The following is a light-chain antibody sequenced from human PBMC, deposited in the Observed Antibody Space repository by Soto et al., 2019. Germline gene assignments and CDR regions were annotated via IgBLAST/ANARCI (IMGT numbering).Light chain of an antibody. CDR3: QQRSSAIT. J-gene: IGKJ5*01. CDR1: QSVSSH. Sequence: EFVLTQSPGTLSLSPGERATLSCRASQSVSSHLAWFQQRPGQAPRLLIYDASNRATGIPARFSGRGSGTDFTLTISSLEPEDFAVYYCQQRSSAITFGQGTRLEIK. CDR2: DAS. V-gene: IGKV3-11*01.